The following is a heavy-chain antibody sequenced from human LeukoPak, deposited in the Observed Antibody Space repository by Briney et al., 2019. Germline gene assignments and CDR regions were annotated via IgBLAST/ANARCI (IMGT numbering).Heavy chain of an antibody. CDR3: ASPGYSYGTYDDY. CDR1: GGSISSSNW. D-gene: IGHD5-18*01. Sequence: SGTLSLTCAVSGGSISSSNWWSWVRQPPGKGLEWIGEIYHSGSTNYNPSLKSRVTISVDKSKNQFSLKLSSVTAADTAVYYCASPGYSYGTYDDYWGQGTLVTVSS. J-gene: IGHJ4*02. V-gene: IGHV4-4*02. CDR2: IYHSGST.